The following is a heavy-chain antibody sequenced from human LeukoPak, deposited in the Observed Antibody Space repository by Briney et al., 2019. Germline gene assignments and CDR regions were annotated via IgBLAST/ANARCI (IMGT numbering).Heavy chain of an antibody. CDR2: IILFVGIA. J-gene: IGHJ6*02. CDR3: TRQYGSGSYYYYYAMNV. CDR1: GAAFSIYT. V-gene: IGHV1-69*02. D-gene: IGHD3-10*01. Sequence: AVTLCCTCSGAAFSIYTITWLRQAPGQGLGWMGRIILFVGIATYSQKVQGRVRITAQKSTSTAYMELSSLTSEDTAAYYCTRQYGSGSYYYYYAMNVWGQGTTFSVSS.